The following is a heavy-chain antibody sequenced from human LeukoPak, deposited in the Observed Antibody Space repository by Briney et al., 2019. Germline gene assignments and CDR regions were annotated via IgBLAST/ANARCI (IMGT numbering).Heavy chain of an antibody. CDR3: ARDRGTWNDDGFDY. V-gene: IGHV4-61*02. J-gene: IGHJ4*02. Sequence: SQTLSLTCTVSGGSISSGSYYWSWIRQPAGKGLEWIGRIYTSGSTNYNPSLKSRVTISVDTSKNQFSLKLSSVTAADTAVYYCARDRGTWNDDGFDYWGQGTLVTVSS. CDR2: IYTSGST. D-gene: IGHD1-1*01. CDR1: GGSISSGSYY.